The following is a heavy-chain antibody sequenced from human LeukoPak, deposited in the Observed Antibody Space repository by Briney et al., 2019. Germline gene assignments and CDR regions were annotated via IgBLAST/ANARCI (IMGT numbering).Heavy chain of an antibody. J-gene: IGHJ3*02. CDR1: GFTFSSYD. D-gene: IGHD3-3*01. V-gene: IGHV3-23*01. Sequence: PGGSLRLSCAASGFTFSSYDMSWVRQAPGKGLEWVSAISGSGGSTYYADSVKGRFTISRDNSKNTLYLQMNSLRAEDTAVYYCARETLSVGSTIFGLVIDAFDIWGQGTMVTVSS. CDR3: ARETLSVGSTIFGLVIDAFDI. CDR2: ISGSGGST.